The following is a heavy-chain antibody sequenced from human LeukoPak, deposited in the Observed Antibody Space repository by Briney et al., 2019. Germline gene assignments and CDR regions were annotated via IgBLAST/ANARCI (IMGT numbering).Heavy chain of an antibody. CDR1: GYTFTSYG. D-gene: IGHD2-2*01. CDR3: ARDPDCSSTRCSESPFDY. CDR2: ISAYNGNT. Sequence: ASVKVSCKASGYTFTSYGISWVRQAPGQGLEWMGWISAYNGNTNYAQKFQGRVIMTTDTSTSTAYMELRSLRSDDTAVYYCARDPDCSSTRCSESPFDYWGQGTLVTVSS. V-gene: IGHV1-18*04. J-gene: IGHJ4*02.